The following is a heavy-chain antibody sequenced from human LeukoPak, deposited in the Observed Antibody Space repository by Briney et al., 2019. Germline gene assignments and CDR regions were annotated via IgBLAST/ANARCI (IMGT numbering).Heavy chain of an antibody. CDR2: IYPGDSDT. Sequence: GESLKISCKGSGYSFTSYWIGWVRQMPGKGLEWMGIIYPGDSDTRYSPSFQGQVTISADKSISTAYLQWSSLKASDTAMYYCASCIAAAGTGFDPWGQGTLVTVSS. J-gene: IGHJ5*02. CDR3: ASCIAAAGTGFDP. V-gene: IGHV5-51*01. D-gene: IGHD6-13*01. CDR1: GYSFTSYW.